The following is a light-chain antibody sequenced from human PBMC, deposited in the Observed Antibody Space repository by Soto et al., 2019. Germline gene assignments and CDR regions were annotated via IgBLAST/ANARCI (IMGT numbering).Light chain of an antibody. CDR1: LSVRGF. CDR3: QQRSDWLGP. V-gene: IGKV3-11*01. CDR2: DAS. J-gene: IGKJ1*01. Sequence: EIVLTQCPATLSLSPGERATLSCRASLSVRGFLASYQQKRGQAPRLLIYDASNRATGIPANFSGRGSGTDFTLTFSSLEPEDCAVYCCQQRSDWLGPFGQGTKVEIE.